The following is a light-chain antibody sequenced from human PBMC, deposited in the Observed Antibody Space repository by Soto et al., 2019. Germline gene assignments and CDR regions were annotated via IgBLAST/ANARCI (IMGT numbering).Light chain of an antibody. V-gene: IGLV2-11*01. CDR1: SSDVGGYNY. CDR3: CSYAGNYIFV. J-gene: IGLJ2*01. CDR2: DVD. Sequence: QSALTQPRSVSGSPGQSITISCTGTSSDVGGYNYVSWHQQHPGQAPKLMIYDVDKRPSGVPDRFSGSKSGNTASLTISGLQSEDEGNYYCCSYAGNYIFVFGGGTKLTVL.